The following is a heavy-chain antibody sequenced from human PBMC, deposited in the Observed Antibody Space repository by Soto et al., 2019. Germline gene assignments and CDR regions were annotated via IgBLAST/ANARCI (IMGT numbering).Heavy chain of an antibody. J-gene: IGHJ4*02. D-gene: IGHD4-4*01. V-gene: IGHV4-4*02. CDR2: IYHSGST. Sequence: PSETLSLTCAVSGGSISSSNWWSWVRQPPGKGLEWIGEIYHSGSTNYNPSLKSRVTISVDKSKNQFSLKLSSVTAADTAVYYCASLGTTVTTFDYRGQGTLVTVSS. CDR3: ASLGTTVTTFDY. CDR1: GGSISSSNW.